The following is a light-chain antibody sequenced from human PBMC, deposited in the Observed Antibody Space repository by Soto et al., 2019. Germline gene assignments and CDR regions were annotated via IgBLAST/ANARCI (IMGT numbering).Light chain of an antibody. CDR3: SSYTATSTDV. V-gene: IGLV2-14*01. Sequence: QSVRTRPHDSSGFPGQSVSISCTGSSRDIGSYNYVSWFQQHPGKAPKLLIYEVHDRPSGVSDRFSGSKSGNTASLTISGLRPEDEADYYCSSYTATSTDVLGTGTKGHVL. J-gene: IGLJ1*01. CDR1: SRDIGSYNY. CDR2: EVH.